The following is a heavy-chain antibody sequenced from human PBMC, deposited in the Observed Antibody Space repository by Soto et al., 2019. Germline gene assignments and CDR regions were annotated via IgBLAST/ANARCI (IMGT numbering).Heavy chain of an antibody. J-gene: IGHJ6*02. CDR1: GGSFSGYY. Sequence: PSQTLSLTCAVYGGSFSGYYWSWIRQPPGKGLEWIGEIKQSGSTNYNMSNKSRDTISEDTSKTQLYLKPSYVTAADTAVYYCVREWGHYYGSGSYYGSPDYYYYGMDVWGQGTTVS. CDR2: IKQSGST. V-gene: IGHV4-34*01. CDR3: VREWGHYYGSGSYYGSPDYYYYGMDV. D-gene: IGHD3-10*01.